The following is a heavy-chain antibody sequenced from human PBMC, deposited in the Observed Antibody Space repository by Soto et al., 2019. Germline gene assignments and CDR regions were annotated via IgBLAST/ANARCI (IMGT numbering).Heavy chain of an antibody. V-gene: IGHV1-8*01. J-gene: IGHJ5*02. Sequence: ASVKFSCKSSGYSFTNNDVSWVRQATGQGLEWMGWMNPGSGDTGYAQKFQGRVTMTRDISTATAYMELSSLRSDDTATYYCARMATFGSLNWGDPCGQGHLGTVS. CDR1: GYSFTNND. D-gene: IGHD3-16*01. CDR3: ARMATFGSLNWGDP. CDR2: MNPGSGDT.